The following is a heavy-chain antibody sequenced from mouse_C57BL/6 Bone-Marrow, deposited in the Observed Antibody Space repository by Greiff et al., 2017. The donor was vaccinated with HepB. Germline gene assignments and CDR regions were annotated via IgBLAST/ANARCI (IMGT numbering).Heavy chain of an antibody. J-gene: IGHJ3*01. Sequence: VMLVESGPGLVQPSQSLSITCTVSGFSLTSYGVHWVRQSPGKGLEWLGVIWRGGSTDYNAAFMSRLSITKDNSKSQVFFKMNSLQADDTAIYYCAKGLDYDAGFAYWGQGTLVTVSA. CDR2: IWRGGST. D-gene: IGHD2-4*01. CDR1: GFSLTSYG. V-gene: IGHV2-5*01. CDR3: AKGLDYDAGFAY.